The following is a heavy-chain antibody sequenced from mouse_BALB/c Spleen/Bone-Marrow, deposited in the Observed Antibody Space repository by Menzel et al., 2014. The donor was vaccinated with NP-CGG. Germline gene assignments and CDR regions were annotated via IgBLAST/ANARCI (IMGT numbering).Heavy chain of an antibody. V-gene: IGHV1-18*01. Sequence: VQLKESGPALVKPGASMKISCKASGYSFTGYTMNWVKRSHGKNLEWIGLINPYNGGTTYNQKFKGKATLTVDKSSSTAYMELLSLTSEDSAVYYCARRDYYDYAWFAYWGQGTLVTVSA. CDR1: GYSFTGYT. CDR2: INPYNGGT. CDR3: ARRDYYDYAWFAY. J-gene: IGHJ3*01. D-gene: IGHD2-4*01.